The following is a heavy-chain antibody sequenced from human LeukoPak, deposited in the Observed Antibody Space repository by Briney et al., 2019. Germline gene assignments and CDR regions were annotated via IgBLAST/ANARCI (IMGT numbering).Heavy chain of an antibody. V-gene: IGHV1-46*01. Sequence: ASVTVSCTASGYTFTSYYMHWVRQAPGQGLEWMGMINPSGGSTSYAQKFQGRVTMTTDTSTSTAYMELRSLRSDDTAVYYCARYTSWWFDPWGQGTLVTVSS. CDR1: GYTFTSYY. CDR2: INPSGGST. J-gene: IGHJ5*02. CDR3: ARYTSWWFDP. D-gene: IGHD1-1*01.